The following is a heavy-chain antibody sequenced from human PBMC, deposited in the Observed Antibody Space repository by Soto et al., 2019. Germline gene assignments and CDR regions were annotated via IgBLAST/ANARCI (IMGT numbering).Heavy chain of an antibody. CDR3: VRLADYGDPEALEGFDY. CDR2: ISYEGSNK. J-gene: IGHJ4*02. Sequence: GGSLRLSCAASGFTFSSYGMHWVRQAPGKGLEWVAVISYEGSNKYYADSVKGRFTNSRDNSKNTLYLKMNSLRAEDTAVYYCVRLADYGDPEALEGFDYWGQGTLVTVSS. CDR1: GFTFSSYG. D-gene: IGHD4-17*01. V-gene: IGHV3-30*03.